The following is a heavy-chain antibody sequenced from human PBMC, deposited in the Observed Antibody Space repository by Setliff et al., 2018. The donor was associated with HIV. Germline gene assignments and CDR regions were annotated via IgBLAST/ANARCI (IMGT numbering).Heavy chain of an antibody. CDR1: GYTFTSYY. Sequence: ASVKVSCKASGYTFTSYYMHWVRQAPGQGLEWMGIINPSGGSTSYAQKFQGRVTMTRDTSTSTVYMELSSLRSEDTAVYYCARIRSWYDSSGYSDYWGQGTLVTVSS. CDR2: INPSGGST. CDR3: ARIRSWYDSSGYSDY. V-gene: IGHV1-46*01. D-gene: IGHD3-22*01. J-gene: IGHJ4*02.